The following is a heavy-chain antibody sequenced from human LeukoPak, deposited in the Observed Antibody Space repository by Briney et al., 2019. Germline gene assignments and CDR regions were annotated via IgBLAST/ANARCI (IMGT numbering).Heavy chain of an antibody. Sequence: PSETLSLTCTVSGGSISSSSYYWGWIRQPPGKGLEWIGSIYYSGSTYYNPSLKSRVTISVDTSKNQFSLKLSSVTAADTAVYYCARDLQAVAANAEVLAEYFQHWGQGTLVTVSS. J-gene: IGHJ1*01. CDR3: ARDLQAVAANAEVLAEYFQH. CDR2: IYYSGST. CDR1: GGSISSSSYY. D-gene: IGHD6-19*01. V-gene: IGHV4-39*07.